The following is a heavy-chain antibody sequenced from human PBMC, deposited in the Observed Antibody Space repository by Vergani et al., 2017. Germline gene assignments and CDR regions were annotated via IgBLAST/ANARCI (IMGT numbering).Heavy chain of an antibody. CDR2: ISYDGTQK. Sequence: QVHLVESGGGVVQPGRSLRLSCVVSGFTSSYYGMHWVRQAPGKGLEWVSVISYDGTQKYYADSVKGRFTISRDNSKSTLYLQMNSLRTEDTAVYYCATKRCGTPGCQIGCFREWGQGNLGNGSS. CDR1: GFTSSYYG. J-gene: IGHJ1*01. CDR3: ATKRCGTPGCQIGCFRE. D-gene: IGHD1-1*01. V-gene: IGHV3-30*03.